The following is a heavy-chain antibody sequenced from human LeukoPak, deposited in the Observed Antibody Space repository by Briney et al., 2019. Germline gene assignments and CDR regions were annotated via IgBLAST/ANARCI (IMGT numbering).Heavy chain of an antibody. V-gene: IGHV3-30*03. CDR3: ARDAVWGYYDSSGYYPLDY. CDR2: ISYDGSNK. CDR1: GFTFSSYG. J-gene: IGHJ4*02. D-gene: IGHD3-22*01. Sequence: GGSLRLSCAASGFTFSSYGMHWVRQAPGKGLEWVAVISYDGSNKYYADSVKGRFTISRDNAKNSLYLQMNSLRAEDTAVYYCARDAVWGYYDSSGYYPLDYWGQGTLVTVSS.